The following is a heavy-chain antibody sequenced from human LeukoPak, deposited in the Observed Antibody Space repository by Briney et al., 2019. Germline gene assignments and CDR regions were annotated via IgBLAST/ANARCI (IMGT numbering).Heavy chain of an antibody. CDR2: ISGDGGST. Sequence: GGSLRLSCAASGFTFDDYAMHWVRQAPGKGLEWVSLISGDGGSTYYADSVKGRFTISRDNSKNSLYLQMNSLRTEDTALYYCAKGHCDFWSGYYFDYWGQGTLVTVSS. CDR3: AKGHCDFWSGYYFDY. D-gene: IGHD3-3*01. CDR1: GFTFDDYA. V-gene: IGHV3-43*02. J-gene: IGHJ4*02.